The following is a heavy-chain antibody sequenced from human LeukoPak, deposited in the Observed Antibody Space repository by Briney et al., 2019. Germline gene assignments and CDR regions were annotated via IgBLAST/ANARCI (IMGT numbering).Heavy chain of an antibody. Sequence: GGSLRLPCAASGYTFSSYEMNWVRQAPGKGLEWISNIRTTAEGAKYAYYADSVKGRVTISRDDGKNTLYLHMNSLRDDDTAVYYGATDKRYAFDYWGQGILVTVSS. CDR2: IRTTAEGAKYA. CDR1: GYTFSSYE. J-gene: IGHJ4*02. V-gene: IGHV3-48*03. D-gene: IGHD3-9*01. CDR3: ATDKRYAFDY.